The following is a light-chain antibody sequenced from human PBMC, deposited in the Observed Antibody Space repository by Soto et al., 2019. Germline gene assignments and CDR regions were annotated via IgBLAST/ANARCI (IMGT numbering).Light chain of an antibody. V-gene: IGKV3-15*01. CDR3: QQYDDWPPA. CDR2: GAS. Sequence: EIVLTQSPGTLSLSPGERATISCRASESVASNYLAWYQQKPGQAPRFLIYGASTRATGIPARFRGSGSGTEFTLTIDSLQSEDFAVYYCQQYDDWPPAFGGGTKVDIK. J-gene: IGKJ4*01. CDR1: ESVASNY.